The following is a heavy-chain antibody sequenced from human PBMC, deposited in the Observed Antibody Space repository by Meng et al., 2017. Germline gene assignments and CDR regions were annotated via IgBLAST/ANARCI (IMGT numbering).Heavy chain of an antibody. V-gene: IGHV1-2*06. D-gene: IGHD6-13*01. CDR1: GYTFTGYY. CDR3: ARSSGGYSSSWYTFDY. Sequence: ASVKVSCKASGYTFTGYYMHWVRQAPGQGLEWMGRINPNSGGTNYAQKFQGRVTMTRDTSISTAYMELSRLRSDDAAVYCCARSSGGYSSSWYTFDYWGQGTLVTVSS. J-gene: IGHJ4*02. CDR2: INPNSGGT.